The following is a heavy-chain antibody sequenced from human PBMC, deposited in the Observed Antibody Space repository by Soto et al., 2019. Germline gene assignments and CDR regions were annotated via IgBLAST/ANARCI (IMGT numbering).Heavy chain of an antibody. D-gene: IGHD3-22*01. CDR1: GGSISTYF. CDR2: IYTTGST. Sequence: QVQLQESGPGLVKPSETLYLTCTVSGGSISTYFWSWIRQPAGGGLEWIGRIYTTGSTNYNPSLKSRVTMSLDTSRNQFSLKLSSVTAADTAVYYCAREGGYFDSSGSGVYHYHGVDVWGQGTTVTVSS. CDR3: AREGGYFDSSGSGVYHYHGVDV. J-gene: IGHJ6*02. V-gene: IGHV4-4*07.